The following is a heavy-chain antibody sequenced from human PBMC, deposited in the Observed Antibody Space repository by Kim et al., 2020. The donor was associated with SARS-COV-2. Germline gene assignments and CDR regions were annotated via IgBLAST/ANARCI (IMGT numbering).Heavy chain of an antibody. V-gene: IGHV4-34*01. J-gene: IGHJ4*02. D-gene: IGHD5-12*01. Sequence: TNYNPSRQSRVTISVDTAKNQYSLKLSTVTAADAAVYYCAGGADSGYDLDYWGQGTLVTVSS. CDR3: AGGADSGYDLDY. CDR2: T.